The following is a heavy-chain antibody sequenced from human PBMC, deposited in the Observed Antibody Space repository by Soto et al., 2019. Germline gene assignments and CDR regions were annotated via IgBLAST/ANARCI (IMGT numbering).Heavy chain of an antibody. CDR2: INHSGST. J-gene: IGHJ6*03. CDR3: VRVPFRYCSSTSCYEGGHYYYYYMDV. CDR1: GGSFSGYY. V-gene: IGHV4-34*01. Sequence: ASETLSLTCAVYGGSFSGYYWSWIRQPPGKGLEWIGEINHSGSTNYNPSLKSRVTISVDTSKNQFSLKLSSVTAADTAVYYCVRVPFRYCSSTSCYEGGHYYYYYMDVWGKGTTVTVSS. D-gene: IGHD2-2*01.